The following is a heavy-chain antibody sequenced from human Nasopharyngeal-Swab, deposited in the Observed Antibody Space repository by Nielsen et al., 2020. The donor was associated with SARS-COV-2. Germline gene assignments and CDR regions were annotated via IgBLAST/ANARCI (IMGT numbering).Heavy chain of an antibody. J-gene: IGHJ6*02. Sequence: SETLSLTCSVSGVSISSGSCYWSWIRQPAGKGLEWIGHMYTSGSTNYNPSLKSRVAISMDTSKNQFSLRLSSVTAADTAVYYCAREDRWTLTSFYYALDVWGQGSTVTVSS. D-gene: IGHD3-9*01. CDR3: AREDRWTLTSFYYALDV. V-gene: IGHV4-61*09. CDR2: MYTSGST. CDR1: GVSISSGSCY.